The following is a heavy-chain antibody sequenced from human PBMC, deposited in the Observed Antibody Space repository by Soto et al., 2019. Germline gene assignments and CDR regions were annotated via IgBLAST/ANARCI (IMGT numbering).Heavy chain of an antibody. CDR3: ARTVPDHDILTGYSDY. V-gene: IGHV1-46*03. Sequence: ASVKVSCKASGYTFTSYYMRWVRQAPGQGLEWMGIINPSGSTTRYAQKFQGRVTMTRDTSTSTVYMELSSLRSEDTAVYYCARTVPDHDILTGYSDYWGQGTLVTVS. J-gene: IGHJ4*02. D-gene: IGHD3-9*01. CDR1: GYTFTSYY. CDR2: INPSGSTT.